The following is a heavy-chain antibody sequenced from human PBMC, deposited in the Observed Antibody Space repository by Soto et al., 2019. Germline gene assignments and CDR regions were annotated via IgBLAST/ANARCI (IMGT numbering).Heavy chain of an antibody. J-gene: IGHJ6*02. V-gene: IGHV3-30-3*01. CDR3: AGCTVNPYYGMDV. Sequence: GGSLRLSCAASGFTFSSYAMHWVRQAPGKGLEWVAVISYDGSNKYYADSVKGRFTISRENSKNTLYLQMNSLRAEDTAVYYCAGCTVNPYYGMDVWGQGTTVTVSS. CDR2: ISYDGSNK. CDR1: GFTFSSYA. D-gene: IGHD4-17*01.